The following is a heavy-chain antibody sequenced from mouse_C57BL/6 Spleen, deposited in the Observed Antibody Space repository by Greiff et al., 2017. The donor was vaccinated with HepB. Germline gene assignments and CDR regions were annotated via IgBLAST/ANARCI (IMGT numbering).Heavy chain of an antibody. Sequence: QVQLQQSGPELVKPGASVKISCKASGYAFSSSWMNWVKQRPGKGLEWIGRSYPGDGDTNYNGKFKGKATLTADKSSSTAYMQLSSLTSEDSAVYFCARDYYGFDYWGQGTTLTVSS. D-gene: IGHD1-1*01. J-gene: IGHJ2*01. CDR2: SYPGDGDT. CDR1: GYAFSSSW. CDR3: ARDYYGFDY. V-gene: IGHV1-82*01.